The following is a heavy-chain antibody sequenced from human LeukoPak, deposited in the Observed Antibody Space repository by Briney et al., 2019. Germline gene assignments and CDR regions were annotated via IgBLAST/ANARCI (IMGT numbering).Heavy chain of an antibody. CDR3: ARADIVLMVYATNYFDY. J-gene: IGHJ4*02. D-gene: IGHD2-8*01. Sequence: SETLSLTCTVSGGSISSGSYYWGWIRQPPGKGLEWIGSIYYSGSTYYNPSLKSRVTISVDTSKNQFSLKLSSVTAADTAVYYCARADIVLMVYATNYFDYWGQGTLVTVSS. V-gene: IGHV4-39*01. CDR1: GGSISSGSYY. CDR2: IYYSGST.